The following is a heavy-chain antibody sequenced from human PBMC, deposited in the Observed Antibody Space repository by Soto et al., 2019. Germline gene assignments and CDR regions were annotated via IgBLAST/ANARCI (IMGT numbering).Heavy chain of an antibody. J-gene: IGHJ6*02. D-gene: IGHD3-10*01. CDR1: GGSLNSGDYY. CDR3: ARDELRITMARGYYYGMGV. Sequence: SETLSLTCTVSGGSLNSGDYYWNWIRQPPGKGLEWIGYVYHSGSTDYNPSLKSRVSISVDTSKKQFFLKMSSVTAADTAVYYCARDELRITMARGYYYGMGVWGQGITVTVSS. CDR2: VYHSGST. V-gene: IGHV4-30-4*08.